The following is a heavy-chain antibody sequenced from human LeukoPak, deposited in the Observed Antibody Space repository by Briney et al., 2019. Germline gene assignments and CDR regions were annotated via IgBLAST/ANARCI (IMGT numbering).Heavy chain of an antibody. V-gene: IGHV1-24*01. J-gene: IGHJ5*02. Sequence: ASVKVSCKVSGYTLTELSMHWVRQGPGKGLEWMGGFDPEDAETIYAQKFLGRVTLTEDTSTDTAYMERCSLRSEDTAVYYCAIEGSKSRYFDWLQTWGQGTLVTVSS. CDR1: GYTLTELS. D-gene: IGHD3-9*01. CDR3: AIEGSKSRYFDWLQT. CDR2: FDPEDAET.